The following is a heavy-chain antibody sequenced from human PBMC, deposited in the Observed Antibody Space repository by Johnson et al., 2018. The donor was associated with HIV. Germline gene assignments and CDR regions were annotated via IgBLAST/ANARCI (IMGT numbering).Heavy chain of an antibody. D-gene: IGHD4-17*01. Sequence: QLVESGGGVVRPGGSLRLSCAASGFTFNDYGMNWVRQAPGKGLEWVSGINWNGGSTGYADSVKGRFTISRDNAKNSLYLQMNSLTPEDTALYYCARAVTTASGDAFDIWGQGTMVTVSS. CDR1: GFTFNDYG. CDR2: INWNGGST. J-gene: IGHJ3*02. CDR3: ARAVTTASGDAFDI. V-gene: IGHV3-20*04.